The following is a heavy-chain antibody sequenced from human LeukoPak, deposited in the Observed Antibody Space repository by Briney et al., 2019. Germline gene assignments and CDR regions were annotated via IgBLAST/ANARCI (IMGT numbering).Heavy chain of an antibody. D-gene: IGHD3-3*01. V-gene: IGHV3-23*01. CDR2: INPADGVT. CDR3: AKGYRFFDP. CDR1: GFIFATHG. J-gene: IGHJ5*02. Sequence: PGGSLRLSCAASGFIFATHGMTWVRQAPGKGLEWVSAINPADGVTYYADSVKGRFTISRDSTKNSLYLQMNSLRVEDTAVYYCAKGYRFFDPWGHGALVTVSS.